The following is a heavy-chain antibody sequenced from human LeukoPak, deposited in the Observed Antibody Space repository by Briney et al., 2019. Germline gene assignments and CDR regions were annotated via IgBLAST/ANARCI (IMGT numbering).Heavy chain of an antibody. V-gene: IGHV4-34*01. CDR3: ARPARYSSGYLTV. D-gene: IGHD3-22*01. Sequence: SETLSLTCSVYGGSFSGYYWSWIRQPPGKGLEWIGEIDHSGSTNYNPSLKSRVTISVDTSKNQFSLKLSSVTAADTAVYYCARPARYSSGYLTVWGQGTTVTVSS. CDR2: IDHSGST. CDR1: GGSFSGYY. J-gene: IGHJ6*02.